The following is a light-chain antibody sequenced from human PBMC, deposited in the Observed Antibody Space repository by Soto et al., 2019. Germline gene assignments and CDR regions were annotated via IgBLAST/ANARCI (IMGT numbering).Light chain of an antibody. J-gene: IGLJ3*02. CDR3: SSYTSSRERV. CDR1: SSDVGGYNY. CDR2: EVS. V-gene: IGLV2-14*01. Sequence: QSVLTQPASVSGSPGQSITISCTGTSSDVGGYNYVSWYQQHPGKAPKLMIYEVSNRPSGVSNRFSGSKSGNTASLTISGLQAEDEADYYCSSYTSSRERVFGGGTKLTVL.